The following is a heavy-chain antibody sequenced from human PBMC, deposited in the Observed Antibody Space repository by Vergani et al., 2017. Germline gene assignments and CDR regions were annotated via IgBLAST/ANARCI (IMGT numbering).Heavy chain of an antibody. CDR2: ISGSGGST. V-gene: IGHV3-23*01. CDR1: GFTFSSYA. J-gene: IGHJ3*02. CDR3: AKDVCSSTSCYTPPDAFDI. D-gene: IGHD2-2*02. Sequence: ELQLLESGGGLVQPGGSLRLSCAASGFTFSSYAMSWVRQPPGKGLEGVSAISGSGGSTYYADSGKGRFTISRDNSKNTLYLQMNSLRAEDTAVYYCAKDVCSSTSCYTPPDAFDIWGQGTMVTVSS.